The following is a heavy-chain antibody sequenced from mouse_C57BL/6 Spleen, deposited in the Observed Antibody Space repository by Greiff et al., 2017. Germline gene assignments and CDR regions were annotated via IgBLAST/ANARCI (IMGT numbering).Heavy chain of an antibody. J-gene: IGHJ2*01. CDR2: IYPGSGST. Sequence: QVQLQQPGAELVKPGASVKMSCKASGYTFTSYWITWVKQRPGQGLEWIGDIYPGSGSTNYNEKFKGKATFTADTSSNTAYMQLSSLTTEDSAIYYCARRGGYDRFDYWGQGTTLTVSS. V-gene: IGHV1-55*01. CDR1: GYTFTSYW. CDR3: ARRGGYDRFDY. D-gene: IGHD2-3*01.